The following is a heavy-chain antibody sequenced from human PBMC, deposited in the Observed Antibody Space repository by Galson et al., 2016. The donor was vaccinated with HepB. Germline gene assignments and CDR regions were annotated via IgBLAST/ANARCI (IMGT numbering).Heavy chain of an antibody. CDR2: ISGSGGAT. CDR3: AKAGTSFDY. D-gene: IGHD3-10*01. V-gene: IGHV3-23*01. J-gene: IGHJ4*02. CDR1: GLTFSHYA. Sequence: SLRLSCAASGLTFSHYAMSWVRQAPGKGLEWVSTISGSGGATYYADSVKGRFTISRDNSKNTLYLQMNTLRAEDTAVYYCAKAGTSFDYWGQGTLVTVSS.